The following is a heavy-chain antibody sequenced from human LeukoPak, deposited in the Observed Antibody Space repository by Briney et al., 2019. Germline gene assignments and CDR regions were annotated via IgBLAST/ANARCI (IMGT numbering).Heavy chain of an antibody. J-gene: IGHJ4*02. V-gene: IGHV4-34*01. CDR2: INHSGST. Sequence: GSLRLSCAASGFTFSSSAMSWVRQPPGKGLEWIGEINHSGSTNYNPSLKSRVTISVDTSKNQFSLKLSSVTAADTAVYYCARVLSSGWPDYWGQGTLVTVSS. CDR3: ARVLSSGWPDY. D-gene: IGHD6-19*01. CDR1: GFTFSSSA.